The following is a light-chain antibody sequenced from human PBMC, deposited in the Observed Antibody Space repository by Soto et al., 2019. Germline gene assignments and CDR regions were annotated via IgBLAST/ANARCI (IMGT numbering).Light chain of an antibody. CDR2: DAS. Sequence: DIQMAKSPYTLSASLGDRFTITCRASQSISSWLAWYQQKPGKVPNLLIYDASNLESGVPLRFSGSGSGTEFTLTISSLQPDDFATYYCQPYQSSWTFGQGTKVDIK. CDR3: QPYQSSWT. CDR1: QSISSW. J-gene: IGKJ1*01. V-gene: IGKV1-5*01.